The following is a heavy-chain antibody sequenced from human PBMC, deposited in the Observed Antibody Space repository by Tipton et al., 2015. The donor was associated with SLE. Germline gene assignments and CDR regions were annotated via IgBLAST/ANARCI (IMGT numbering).Heavy chain of an antibody. CDR3: ARHSSGGSVSSDFDS. V-gene: IGHV4-39*01. Sequence: TLSLTCTVSGDSISSSDYNWVWIRQPPGKGLEWVGNIYNSGFTHYSPSLEGRVAMSVDTSENQFSLKLTSVTAADTGVYYCARHSSGGSVSSDFDSWCQGALVTVSS. CDR1: GDSISSSDYN. J-gene: IGHJ4*02. D-gene: IGHD3-22*01. CDR2: IYNSGFT.